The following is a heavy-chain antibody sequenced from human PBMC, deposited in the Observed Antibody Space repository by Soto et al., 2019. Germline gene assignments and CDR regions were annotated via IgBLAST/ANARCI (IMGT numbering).Heavy chain of an antibody. J-gene: IGHJ3*02. Sequence: ASVKVSCKASGYTFTSYGISWVRQAPGQGLEWMGWISAYNGNTNYAQKLQGRVTMTTDTSTSTAYMELRSLRSDDTAVYYCARTLGGIAVAGTGFSAFDIWGQGTMVTVSS. D-gene: IGHD6-19*01. CDR3: ARTLGGIAVAGTGFSAFDI. CDR1: GYTFTSYG. CDR2: ISAYNGNT. V-gene: IGHV1-18*01.